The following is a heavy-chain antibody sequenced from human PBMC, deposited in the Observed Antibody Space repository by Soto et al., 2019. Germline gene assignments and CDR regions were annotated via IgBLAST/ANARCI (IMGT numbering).Heavy chain of an antibody. CDR1: GFTFSSYA. V-gene: IGHV3-23*01. Sequence: EVQLLESGGGLVQPGGSLRLSCAASGFTFSSYAMSWVRQAPGKGLEWVSAISGSGGSTYYADSVKGRFTISRDNSKNTLYLQMNSLRAEDTAVYYCATDIGGYSYDSSGYFFDYWGQGTLVTV. CDR3: ATDIGGYSYDSSGYFFDY. D-gene: IGHD3-22*01. J-gene: IGHJ4*02. CDR2: ISGSGGST.